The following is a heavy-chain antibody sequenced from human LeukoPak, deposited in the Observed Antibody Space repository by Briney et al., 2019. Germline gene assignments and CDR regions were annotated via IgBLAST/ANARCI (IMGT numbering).Heavy chain of an antibody. D-gene: IGHD2-8*01. V-gene: IGHV3-74*01. Sequence: GGSLRLSCAASGFTFSGNWMHWVRQDPGKGLVWVSHINTDGSHTWYADSVKGRFTISRDNAKNTLYLQMNSLRAEDTSVYYCARGTSGYVDYWGQGTLVTVSS. J-gene: IGHJ4*02. CDR1: GFTFSGNW. CDR3: ARGTSGYVDY. CDR2: INTDGSHT.